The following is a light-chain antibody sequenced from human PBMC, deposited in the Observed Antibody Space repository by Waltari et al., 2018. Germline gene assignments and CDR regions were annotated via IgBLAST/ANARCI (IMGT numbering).Light chain of an antibody. V-gene: IGKV1-39*01. J-gene: IGKJ4*01. CDR2: GAS. CDR3: QQSYTTPLT. Sequence: DIQMTQSPSSLSASVGDRVTISCRASQSISFSLNWYQKKLGQAPRLLIYGASSLQFGVPSKFSGSGSGTDFTLTISGLQPDDIATYYCQQSYTTPLTFGGGTKVEIK. CDR1: QSISFS.